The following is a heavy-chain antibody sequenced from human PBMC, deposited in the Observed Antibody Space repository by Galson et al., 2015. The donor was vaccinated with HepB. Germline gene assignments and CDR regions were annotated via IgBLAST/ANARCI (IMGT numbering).Heavy chain of an antibody. D-gene: IGHD6-6*01. Sequence: SLRLSCAASGFTFSSYGMHWVRQAPGKGLEWVAVISYDGSNKYYADSVKGRFTISRDNSKNTLYLQMNSLRAEDTAVYYCAKDLTRPGDFDLWGRGTLVTVSS. J-gene: IGHJ2*01. CDR3: AKDLTRPGDFDL. CDR1: GFTFSSYG. V-gene: IGHV3-30*18. CDR2: ISYDGSNK.